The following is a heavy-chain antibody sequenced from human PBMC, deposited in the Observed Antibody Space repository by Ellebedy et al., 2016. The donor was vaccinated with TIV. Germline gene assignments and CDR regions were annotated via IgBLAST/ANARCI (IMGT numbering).Heavy chain of an antibody. D-gene: IGHD3-10*01. CDR2: IVPMVGIV. CDR3: ARNQGSGTFGNWFDA. J-gene: IGHJ5*02. V-gene: IGHV1-69*10. CDR1: GGTFSSYA. Sequence: AASVKVSCKVSGGTFSSYAISWVRQAPGQGLEWMGGIVPMVGIVRYAQRFKGRVTFTADTSTTTAYMDLDSLRSDDAALYYCARNQGSGTFGNWFDAWGQGTLVTVSS.